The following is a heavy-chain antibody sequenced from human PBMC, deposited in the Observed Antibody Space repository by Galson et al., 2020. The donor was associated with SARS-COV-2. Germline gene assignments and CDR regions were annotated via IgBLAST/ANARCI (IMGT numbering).Heavy chain of an antibody. CDR1: GFTFSNAW. J-gene: IGHJ4*02. CDR2: IKSKTDGGTT. D-gene: IGHD3-22*01. CDR3: TTDPTMIVVVTSLFDY. V-gene: IGHV3-15*01. Sequence: GGSLRLSCAASGFTFSNAWMSWVRQAPGKGLEWVGRIKSKTDGGTTDYAAPVKGRFTISRDDSKNTLYLQMNSLKTEDTAVYYCTTDPTMIVVVTSLFDYWGQGTLVTVSS.